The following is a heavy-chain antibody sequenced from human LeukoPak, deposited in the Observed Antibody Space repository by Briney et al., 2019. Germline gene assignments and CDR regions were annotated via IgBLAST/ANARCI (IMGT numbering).Heavy chain of an antibody. CDR2: ISSSGSTI. J-gene: IGHJ6*04. D-gene: IGHD3-10*02. Sequence: PGGSLRLSCAASGFTFSSYEMKCVRQAPGEGLEWVSYISSSGSTIYYADSVKGRITITRDNAKNSLYLQMNSRRAEDTAVDYCAELGITMIGGVWGEGEPVTISS. CDR1: GFTFSSYE. CDR3: AELGITMIGGV. V-gene: IGHV3-48*03.